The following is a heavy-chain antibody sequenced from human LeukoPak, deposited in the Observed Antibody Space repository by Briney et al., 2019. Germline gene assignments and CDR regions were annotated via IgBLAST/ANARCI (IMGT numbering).Heavy chain of an antibody. CDR3: ARDRLLWFGGSYYYGMDV. D-gene: IGHD3-10*01. V-gene: IGHV4-34*01. CDR1: GGSFSGYY. Sequence: PSETLSLTYAVYGGSFSGYYWSWIRQPPGKGLEWIGEINHSGSTNYNPSLKSRVTISVDTSKNQFSLKLSSVTAADTAVYYCARDRLLWFGGSYYYGMDVWGKGTTVTVSP. CDR2: INHSGST. J-gene: IGHJ6*04.